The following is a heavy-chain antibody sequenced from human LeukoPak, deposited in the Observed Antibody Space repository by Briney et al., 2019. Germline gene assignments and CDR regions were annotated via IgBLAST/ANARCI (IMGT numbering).Heavy chain of an antibody. CDR1: SGSISSYAYF. V-gene: IGHV4-39*07. D-gene: IGHD3-22*01. Sequence: PSETLSLTCTVSSGSISSYAYFWGWIRQPPGKALEWIGTIYYSGSTYYNPSLESRVTISVDTSKNQFSLRLSSVTAADTAVYYCAKTHFYNSSGYYFPFDSWSQGTLVTVPS. CDR3: AKTHFYNSSGYYFPFDS. J-gene: IGHJ4*02. CDR2: IYYSGST.